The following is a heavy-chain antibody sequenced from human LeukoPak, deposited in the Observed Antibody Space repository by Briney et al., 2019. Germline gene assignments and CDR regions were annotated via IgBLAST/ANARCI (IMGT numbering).Heavy chain of an antibody. J-gene: IGHJ4*02. Sequence: ASVKVSCKASGYTFTGYYMHWVRQAPGQGLEWMGWINPNSGGTNYAQKFQGRVTMTRDTSISTAYMELSRLRSDDTAVYYCATRGPFYDFWSGPSRWGQGTLVTVSS. CDR3: ATRGPFYDFWSGPSR. D-gene: IGHD3-3*01. V-gene: IGHV1-2*02. CDR2: INPNSGGT. CDR1: GYTFTGYY.